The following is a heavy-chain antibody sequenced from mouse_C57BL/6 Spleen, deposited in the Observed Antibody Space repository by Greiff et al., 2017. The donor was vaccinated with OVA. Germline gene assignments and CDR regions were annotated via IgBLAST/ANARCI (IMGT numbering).Heavy chain of an antibody. CDR2: IHPNSGST. CDR1: GYTFTSYW. D-gene: IGHD3-2*02. J-gene: IGHJ2*01. V-gene: IGHV1-64*01. CDR3: ARCSSGAYYFDY. Sequence: QVQLKQPGAELVKPGASVKLSCKASGYTFTSYWMHWVKQRPGQGLEWIGMIHPNSGSTNYNEKFKSKATLTVDKSSSTAYMQLSSLTSEDSAVYYCARCSSGAYYFDYWGQGTTLTVSS.